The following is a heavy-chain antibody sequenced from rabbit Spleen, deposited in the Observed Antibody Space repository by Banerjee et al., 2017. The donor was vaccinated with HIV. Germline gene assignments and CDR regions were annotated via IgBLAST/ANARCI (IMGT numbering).Heavy chain of an antibody. CDR1: GFSFSNKAV. CDR2: INAVTGKA. V-gene: IGHV1S45*01. Sequence: QEQLVESGGGLVKPEGSLTLTCKASGFSFSNKAVMCWVRQAPGKGLEWIACINAVTGKAVYASWAKGRFTFSKTSSTTVTLQVTSLTAADTATYFCARGSPTWLDIWGQGTLVTVS. J-gene: IGHJ3*01. CDR3: ARGSPTWLDI.